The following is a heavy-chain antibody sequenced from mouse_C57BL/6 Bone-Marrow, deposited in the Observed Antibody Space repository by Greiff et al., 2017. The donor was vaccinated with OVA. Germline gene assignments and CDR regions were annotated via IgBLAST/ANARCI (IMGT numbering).Heavy chain of an antibody. J-gene: IGHJ4*01. D-gene: IGHD1-1*01. V-gene: IGHV1-72*01. Sequence: VQLQQPGAELVKPGASVKLSCKASGYTFTSYWMHWVKQRPGRGLEWIGRIDPNSGGTKYNEQFKSKATLTVDKPSSTAYMQLSSLTSEDSAVYYSARRGCSSYVDYYAMDYWGQGTSVTVSS. CDR1: GYTFTSYW. CDR2: IDPNSGGT. CDR3: ARRGCSSYVDYYAMDY.